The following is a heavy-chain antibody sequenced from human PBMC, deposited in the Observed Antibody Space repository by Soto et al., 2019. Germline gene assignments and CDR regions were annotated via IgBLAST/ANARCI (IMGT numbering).Heavy chain of an antibody. V-gene: IGHV4-59*02. CDR2: IYNSGGT. Sequence: SETLSLTCSVSGGSVNSYDWSWIRQPPGKELEWIGYIYNSGGTDYNPSLKSRVTISEDTSKNQFSLKLSSVTAADTAVYYCASSVAGTSLGAFDIWGQGTMVTVSS. J-gene: IGHJ3*02. CDR1: GGSVNSYD. D-gene: IGHD6-19*01. CDR3: ASSVAGTSLGAFDI.